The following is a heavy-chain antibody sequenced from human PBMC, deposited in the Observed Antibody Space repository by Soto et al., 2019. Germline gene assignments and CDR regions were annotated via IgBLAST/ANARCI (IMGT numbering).Heavy chain of an antibody. Sequence: SETLSLTCTVSGGSISSYYWSWIRQPPGKGLEWIGYIYYSGSTNYNPSLKSRVTISVNTSKNQFSLKLSSVTAADTAVYYCARDLNWFDPWGQGTLVTVSS. CDR3: ARDLNWFDP. V-gene: IGHV4-59*01. CDR1: GGSISSYY. J-gene: IGHJ5*02. CDR2: IYYSGST.